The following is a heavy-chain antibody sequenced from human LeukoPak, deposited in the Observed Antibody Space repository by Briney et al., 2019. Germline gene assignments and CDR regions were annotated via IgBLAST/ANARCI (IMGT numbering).Heavy chain of an antibody. J-gene: IGHJ4*02. Sequence: PGGSLRLSCAASGFTFSRYGMHWVRQAPVKGLEWVAFIRFDGSTKFCADSVRGRCTISRDNSKNTLYLQMNSLRAEDTAVYFCAKSGRNTSSREFFDSWGQGTLVTVSS. V-gene: IGHV3-30*02. CDR1: GFTFSRYG. CDR2: IRFDGSTK. CDR3: AKSGRNTSSREFFDS. D-gene: IGHD2-2*01.